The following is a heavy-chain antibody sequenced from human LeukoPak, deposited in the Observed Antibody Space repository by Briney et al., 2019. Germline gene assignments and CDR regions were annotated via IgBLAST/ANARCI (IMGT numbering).Heavy chain of an antibody. CDR3: ARTYSGSLRGAFDI. Sequence: GASVKVSRKASGYTFTSYGISWVRQAPGQGLEWMGWISAYNGNTNYAQKLQGRVTMTTDTSTGTAYMELRSLRSDDTAVYYCARTYSGSLRGAFDIWGQGTMVTVSS. CDR1: GYTFTSYG. V-gene: IGHV1-18*01. J-gene: IGHJ3*02. D-gene: IGHD1-26*01. CDR2: ISAYNGNT.